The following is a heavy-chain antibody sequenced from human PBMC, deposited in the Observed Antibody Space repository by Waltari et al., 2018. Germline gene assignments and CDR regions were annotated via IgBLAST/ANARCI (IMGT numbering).Heavy chain of an antibody. CDR1: GGTFSSYA. D-gene: IGHD6-6*01. J-gene: IGHJ6*02. CDR2: IIPSFGTA. V-gene: IGHV1-69*01. Sequence: QVQLVQSGAEVKKPGSSVKVSCKASGGTFSSYAISWVRQAPGQGLEWMGVIIPSFGTANYAHKFQVRVTTTAVESTSTAYMELSSLISEDTAVYYCARGGYSSSSVRNGMDVWGQGTTVTVSS. CDR3: ARGGYSSSSVRNGMDV.